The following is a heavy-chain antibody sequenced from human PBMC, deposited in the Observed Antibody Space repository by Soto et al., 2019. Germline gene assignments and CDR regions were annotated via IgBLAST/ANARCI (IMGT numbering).Heavy chain of an antibody. V-gene: IGHV4-59*01. J-gene: IGHJ6*03. CDR2: IYYSGST. CDR1: GGSISSYY. CDR3: ARSTGYSGYDYYYYYYMDV. D-gene: IGHD5-12*01. Sequence: PSETLSLTCTVSGGSISSYYWSWIRQPPGKGLEWIGYIYYSGSTNYNPSLKSRVTISVDTSKNQFSLKLSSVTAADTAVYYCARSTGYSGYDYYYYYYMDVWGKGTTVTVS.